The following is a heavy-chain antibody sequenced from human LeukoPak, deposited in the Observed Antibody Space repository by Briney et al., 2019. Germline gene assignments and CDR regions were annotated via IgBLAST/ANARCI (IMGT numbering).Heavy chain of an antibody. CDR1: GGSISSSNW. D-gene: IGHD5-12*01. CDR2: IYHSGST. Sequence: SETLSLTCAVSGGSISSSNWWSWVRQPPGKGLEWIGEIYHSGSTNYNPSLKSRVTISVDKSKNQFSLKLSSVTAADTAVYYCARTPGYSGSYFDYWGQGALVTVSS. CDR3: ARTPGYSGSYFDY. V-gene: IGHV4-4*02. J-gene: IGHJ4*02.